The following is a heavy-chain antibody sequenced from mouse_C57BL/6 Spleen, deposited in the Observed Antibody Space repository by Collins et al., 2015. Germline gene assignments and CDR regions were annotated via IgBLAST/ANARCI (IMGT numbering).Heavy chain of an antibody. V-gene: IGHV1-63*02. Sequence: QVQLQQSGAELVRPGTSVKISCKASGYTFTNYWLGWVKQRPGHGLEWIGDIYPGGGYTNYNEKFKGKATLTADTSSSTAYMQLSSLTSEDSAVYFCARSPNCFYYAMDYWGQGTSVTVSS. CDR1: GYTFTNYW. CDR2: IYPGGGYT. D-gene: IGHD4-1*01. J-gene: IGHJ4*01. CDR3: ARSPNCFYYAMDY.